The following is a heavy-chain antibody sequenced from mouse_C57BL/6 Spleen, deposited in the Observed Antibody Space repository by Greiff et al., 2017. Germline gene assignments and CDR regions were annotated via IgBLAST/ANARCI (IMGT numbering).Heavy chain of an antibody. J-gene: IGHJ1*03. V-gene: IGHV2-2*01. CDR3: ARKDPHYYFDV. CDR2: IWSGGST. D-gene: IGHD1-2*01. CDR1: GFSLTSYG. Sequence: QVQLKESGPGLVQPSQSLSITCTVSGFSLTSYGVHWVRQSPGKGLEWLGVIWSGGSTDSNAAFISRLSISKDNSKSQVFFKMHSLQADDTAIYYCARKDPHYYFDVWGTGTTVTVSS.